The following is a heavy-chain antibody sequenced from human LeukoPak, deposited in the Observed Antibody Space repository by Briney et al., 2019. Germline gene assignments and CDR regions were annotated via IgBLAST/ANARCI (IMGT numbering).Heavy chain of an antibody. CDR1: GGSISSNTYF. V-gene: IGHV4-39*01. Sequence: PSETLSLTCNVSGGSISSNTYFWGWIRRPPGKGLEWIGSIRYSGSTYYNPSLKSRVTISVDTSKNQFSLNLSSLTAADTAVYYCATSDTVSTYNWIDPWGQGTLVTVS. D-gene: IGHD5/OR15-5a*01. CDR2: IRYSGST. CDR3: ATSDTVSTYNWIDP. J-gene: IGHJ5*02.